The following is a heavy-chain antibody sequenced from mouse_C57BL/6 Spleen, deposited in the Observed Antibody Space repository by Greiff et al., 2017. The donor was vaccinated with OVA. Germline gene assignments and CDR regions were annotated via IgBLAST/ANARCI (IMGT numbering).Heavy chain of an antibody. CDR3: ARSASGRDYLDY. V-gene: IGHV1-64*01. CDR2: IHPNSGST. Sequence: QVQLQQPGAELVKPGASVKLSCKASGYTFTSYWMHWVKQRPGQGLEWIGMIHPNSGSTNYNEKFKSKATLTVDKSSSTAYMQLSSLTSEDSAVYYCARSASGRDYLDYWGQGTTLTVSS. CDR1: GYTFTSYW. D-gene: IGHD4-1*01. J-gene: IGHJ2*01.